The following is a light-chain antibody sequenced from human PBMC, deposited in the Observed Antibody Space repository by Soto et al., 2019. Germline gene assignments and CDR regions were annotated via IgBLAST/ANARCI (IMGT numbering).Light chain of an antibody. J-gene: IGKJ1*01. V-gene: IGKV3-20*01. Sequence: EIVLTQSPGTLSLSPGERATLSCRASQSVSSSYLAWYQQKPGQAPRLLTYGASSRATGIPDRFSGSGSGTDFTLTISRLEPEDFAVYYCQQYGYSLRTFGQGTKVEIK. CDR3: QQYGYSLRT. CDR1: QSVSSSY. CDR2: GAS.